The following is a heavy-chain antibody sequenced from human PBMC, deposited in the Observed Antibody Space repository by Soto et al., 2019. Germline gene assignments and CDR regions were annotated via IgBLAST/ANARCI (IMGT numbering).Heavy chain of an antibody. V-gene: IGHV1-3*01. Sequence: ASVKVSCKASGYTLTSYSMDLVGQAPGQRLEWMGWINAGNGNTKYSQKFQGRVTITRDTSASTAYMELSSLRSEDTAVYYCARPHTRYNWNYLAYWGQGTLVTVSS. CDR2: INAGNGNT. CDR3: ARPHTRYNWNYLAY. CDR1: GYTLTSYS. D-gene: IGHD1-20*01. J-gene: IGHJ4*02.